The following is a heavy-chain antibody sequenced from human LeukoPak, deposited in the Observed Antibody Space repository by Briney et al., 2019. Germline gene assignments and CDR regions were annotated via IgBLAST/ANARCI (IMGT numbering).Heavy chain of an antibody. CDR2: IYCSGST. D-gene: IGHD1-26*01. Sequence: SETLSLTCAVSGGSISSYYWSWIRRPPGKGLEWIGYIYCSGSTNYNPSLKSRVTISVDTSKNQFSLKLSSVTAADTAVYYCARRPGGSYYEKPFDYWGQGTLVTVSS. V-gene: IGHV4-59*01. CDR1: GGSISSYY. CDR3: ARRPGGSYYEKPFDY. J-gene: IGHJ4*02.